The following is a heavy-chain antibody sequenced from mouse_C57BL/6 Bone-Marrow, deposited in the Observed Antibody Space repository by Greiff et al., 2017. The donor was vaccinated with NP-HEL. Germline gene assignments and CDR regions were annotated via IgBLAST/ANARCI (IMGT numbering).Heavy chain of an antibody. CDR1: GYTFTSYW. CDR3: ARYYYGSRGWYFDV. Sequence: VQLQQPGADLVKPGASVKLSCKASGYTFTSYWMHWVKQRPGRGLEWIGRIDPNSGGTKFNEKFKTKATLTVAKPSSTAYLQLSSLTSEDSAVYYCARYYYGSRGWYFDVWGTGTTVTVSS. V-gene: IGHV1-72*01. D-gene: IGHD1-1*01. CDR2: IDPNSGGT. J-gene: IGHJ1*03.